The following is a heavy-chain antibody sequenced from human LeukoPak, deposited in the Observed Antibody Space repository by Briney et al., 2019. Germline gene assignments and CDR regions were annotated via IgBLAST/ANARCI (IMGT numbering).Heavy chain of an antibody. CDR2: IIPILGIA. V-gene: IGHV1-69*04. CDR3: ARGVRYNWNEDAFDI. J-gene: IGHJ3*02. D-gene: IGHD1-20*01. CDR1: GGTFSSYA. Sequence: VASVKVSCKASGGTFSSYAISWVRQAPGQGLEWMGRIIPILGIAYYAQKFQGRVTITADKSTSTAYMELSSLRSEDTAVYYCARGVRYNWNEDAFDIWGQGTMVTVSS.